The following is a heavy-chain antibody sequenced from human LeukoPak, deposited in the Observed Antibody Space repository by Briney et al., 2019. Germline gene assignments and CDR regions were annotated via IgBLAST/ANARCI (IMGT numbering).Heavy chain of an antibody. CDR3: AKDRGRGHGGYYFDY. D-gene: IGHD3-16*01. J-gene: IGHJ4*02. Sequence: GGFLRLSCAASGFTFDDYTMHWVRQAPGKGLEWVSLISWDGGSTYYADSVKGRFTISRDNSKNSLYLQMNSLRTEDTALYYCAKDRGRGHGGYYFDYWGQGTLVTVFS. CDR1: GFTFDDYT. V-gene: IGHV3-43*01. CDR2: ISWDGGST.